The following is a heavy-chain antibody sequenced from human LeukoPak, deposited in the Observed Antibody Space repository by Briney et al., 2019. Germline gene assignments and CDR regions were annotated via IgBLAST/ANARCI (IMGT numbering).Heavy chain of an antibody. CDR3: AKGAASRGYTYVAN. Sequence: GWSLRLSCAASAFTFRSYAMIWVRQAPGKGLEWVSGISGSGGSTYYSDSAKGRFTISRDNSNNTLYLQMNSLRAEDTAVYYCAKGAASRGYTYVANWGQGTLVTVSS. D-gene: IGHD5-18*01. J-gene: IGHJ4*02. CDR1: AFTFRSYA. V-gene: IGHV3-23*01. CDR2: ISGSGGST.